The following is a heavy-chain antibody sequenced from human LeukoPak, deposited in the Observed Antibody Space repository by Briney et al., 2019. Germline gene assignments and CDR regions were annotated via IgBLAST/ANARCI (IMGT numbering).Heavy chain of an antibody. D-gene: IGHD3-3*01. V-gene: IGHV4-39*07. Sequence: SETLSLTCTVSGGSISSSSYYWGWIRQPPGRGLEWLGSIYYGGSTYYNPSLKSRVTISVDTSKKHFSLKLSSVTAADTAVYYCARDPYYDFWSGYRHDAFDIWGQGTMVTVSS. CDR1: GGSISSSSYY. CDR2: IYYGGST. CDR3: ARDPYYDFWSGYRHDAFDI. J-gene: IGHJ3*02.